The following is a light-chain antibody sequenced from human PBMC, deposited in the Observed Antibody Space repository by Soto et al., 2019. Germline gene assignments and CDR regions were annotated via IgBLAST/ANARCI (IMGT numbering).Light chain of an antibody. CDR1: QSISTW. CDR3: QQYNSYSLLT. J-gene: IGKJ4*01. CDR2: DAS. Sequence: DIQMTQSPSTLSASVGDRVTITCRASQSISTWLAWYQQKPGKAPKLLIYDASSLESGVPSRFSGSGSGTEFTLTISSLQPDDFAPYYCQQYNSYSLLTCGGGTKVEIQ. V-gene: IGKV1-5*01.